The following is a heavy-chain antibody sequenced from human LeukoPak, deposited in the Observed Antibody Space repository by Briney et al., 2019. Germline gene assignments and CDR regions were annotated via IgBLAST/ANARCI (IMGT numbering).Heavy chain of an antibody. Sequence: GGSLRLSCAASGFTVSSNYISWVRQAPGKGLEWVSVIHSGGSTYYADSVKGRFTISRDNSKNTLYLQMNSLRAEDTAVYYCAKGPYCSSTSCYTGGQDFDYWGQGTLVTVSS. V-gene: IGHV3-53*05. D-gene: IGHD2-2*02. J-gene: IGHJ4*02. CDR1: GFTVSSNY. CDR2: IHSGGST. CDR3: AKGPYCSSTSCYTGGQDFDY.